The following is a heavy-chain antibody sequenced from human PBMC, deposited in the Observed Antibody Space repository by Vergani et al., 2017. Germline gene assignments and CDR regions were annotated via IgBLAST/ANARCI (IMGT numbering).Heavy chain of an antibody. Sequence: EVQLVESGGGVVRPGGSLRLSCAASGFTFDDYGMSWVRQAPGKGLEWVGRIKSKTDGGTTDYAAPVKGRFTISRDDSKNTLYLQMNSLKTEDTAVYYCTTEASSNWGYWGQGTLVTVSS. CDR3: TTEASSNWGY. D-gene: IGHD6-13*01. CDR2: IKSKTDGGTT. V-gene: IGHV3-15*01. J-gene: IGHJ4*02. CDR1: GFTFDDYG.